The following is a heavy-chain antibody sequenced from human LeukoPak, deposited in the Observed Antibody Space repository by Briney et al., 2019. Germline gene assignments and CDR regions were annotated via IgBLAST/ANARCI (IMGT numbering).Heavy chain of an antibody. Sequence: GASVKVSCKASGYTFTGYYMHWVQQAPGKGLEWMGLVDPEDGETIYAEKFQGRVTITADTSTDTAYMELSSLRSEDTAVYYCATVRGWEPPGAFDIWGQGTMVTVSS. V-gene: IGHV1-69-2*01. D-gene: IGHD1-26*01. CDR1: GYTFTGYY. CDR3: ATVRGWEPPGAFDI. J-gene: IGHJ3*02. CDR2: VDPEDGET.